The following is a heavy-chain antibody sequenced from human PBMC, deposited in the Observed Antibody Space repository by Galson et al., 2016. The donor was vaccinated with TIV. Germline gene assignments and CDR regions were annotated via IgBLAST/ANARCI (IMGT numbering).Heavy chain of an antibody. CDR1: GFIFSGSA. Sequence: SLRLSCAASGFIFSGSAMHWVRQASGKGLEWVGRIRSKANNYAIAYAASVKGRFTISRDDSKNTAYLQMNSLKTEDTAVYYCTRQVGSGYDPYFYYYYGMDVWGQGTTVTVSS. CDR3: TRQVGSGYDPYFYYYYGMDV. CDR2: IRSKANNYAI. D-gene: IGHD5-12*01. V-gene: IGHV3-73*01. J-gene: IGHJ6*02.